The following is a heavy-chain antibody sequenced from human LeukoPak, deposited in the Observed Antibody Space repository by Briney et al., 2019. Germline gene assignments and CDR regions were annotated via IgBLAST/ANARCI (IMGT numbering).Heavy chain of an antibody. Sequence: SETLSLTCTVSGYSIGSDYYWGWIRQPPGKGLEWIGSMYHSGSTYYNPSLKSRVTISMDTSKNQFSLKLSSVTAADTAVYYCARGSSGWYYWGQGTLVTVSS. V-gene: IGHV4-38-2*02. J-gene: IGHJ4*02. CDR2: MYHSGST. D-gene: IGHD6-19*01. CDR1: GYSIGSDYY. CDR3: ARGSSGWYY.